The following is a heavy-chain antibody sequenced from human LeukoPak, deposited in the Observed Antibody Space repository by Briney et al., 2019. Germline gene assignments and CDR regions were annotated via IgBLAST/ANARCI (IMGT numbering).Heavy chain of an antibody. J-gene: IGHJ4*02. Sequence: GGSLRLSCAASGFRFRSYAMHWVRQAPGKGLEYVSAISIDGGDTFYASSVKGRFTISRDNSKSTLYLQMGSLRAEDMAVYYCARVLRDISGYYDYWGQGTLVTVSS. CDR3: ARVLRDISGYYDY. V-gene: IGHV3-64*01. D-gene: IGHD3-22*01. CDR2: ISIDGGDT. CDR1: GFRFRSYA.